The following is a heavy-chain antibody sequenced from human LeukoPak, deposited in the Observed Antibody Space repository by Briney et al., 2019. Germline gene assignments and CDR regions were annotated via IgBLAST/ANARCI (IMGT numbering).Heavy chain of an antibody. D-gene: IGHD2-2*01. CDR1: GLTFSSHW. J-gene: IGHJ3*01. CDR3: AKDISVGIVAEPVAMVSPLDV. V-gene: IGHV3-9*01. CDR2: ITWNSHSI. Sequence: GGSLRLSCAASGLTFSSHWMHWVRQAPGKGLEWVSGITWNSHSIAYADSVKGRFTISRDNAKNSLYLQMSSLRAEDTALYYCAKDISVGIVAEPVAMVSPLDVWGQGTMVTVSS.